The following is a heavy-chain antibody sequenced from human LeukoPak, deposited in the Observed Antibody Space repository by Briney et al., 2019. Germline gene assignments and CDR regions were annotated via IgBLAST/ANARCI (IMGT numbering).Heavy chain of an antibody. CDR1: GFTLSDYW. CDR2: VRRDGIET. J-gene: IGHJ4*02. CDR3: ARNFVGSDSSDFDS. Sequence: GGSLRLSCKAPGFTLSDYWRHWVGQAPGRGRGWVSRVRRDGIETNYADSVKGRFTISRDNARTTLYLQMNSLRAEDTAIYYCARNFVGSDSSDFDSWGQGTLVTVSS. V-gene: IGHV3-74*01. D-gene: IGHD1-26*01.